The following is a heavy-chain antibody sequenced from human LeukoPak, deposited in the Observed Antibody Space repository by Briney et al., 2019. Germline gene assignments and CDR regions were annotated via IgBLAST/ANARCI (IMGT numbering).Heavy chain of an antibody. CDR1: GFTFSDYY. D-gene: IGHD3-22*01. Sequence: PGGPLRLSCAASGFTFSDYYMSWIRQAPGKGLEWVSYISSSGSTIYYADSVKGRFTISRDNAKNSLYLQMNSLRAEDTAVYYCARDHRSSGYSPQVDYWGQGTLVTVSS. CDR3: ARDHRSSGYSPQVDY. CDR2: ISSSGSTI. V-gene: IGHV3-11*01. J-gene: IGHJ4*02.